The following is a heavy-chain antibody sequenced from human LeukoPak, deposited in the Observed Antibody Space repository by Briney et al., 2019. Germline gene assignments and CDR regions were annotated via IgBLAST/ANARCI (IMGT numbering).Heavy chain of an antibody. J-gene: IGHJ4*02. CDR3: AKDQLPYYGSGAGDY. Sequence: GGSLRLSCAASGFTFSSYAMSWVRQAPGKGLEWVSAISGSGGSTYYADSVKARFTISRDNSKNTLYLQMNSLRAEDTAVYYCAKDQLPYYGSGAGDYWGQGTLVTVSS. CDR1: GFTFSSYA. D-gene: IGHD3-10*01. CDR2: ISGSGGST. V-gene: IGHV3-23*01.